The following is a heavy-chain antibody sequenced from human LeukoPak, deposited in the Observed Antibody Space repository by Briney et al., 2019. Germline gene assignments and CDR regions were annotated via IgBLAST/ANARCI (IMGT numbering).Heavy chain of an antibody. D-gene: IGHD6-19*01. CDR2: IYHSGST. J-gene: IGHJ4*02. V-gene: IGHV4-30-2*01. Sequence: TLSLTCAVSGGSISSGGYSWSWMRQPPGKGLEWIGYIYHSGSTYYNPSLKSRVTISVDRSKNQFSLKLSSVTAADTAVYYCARGRGRIAVAGKEFDYWGQGTLVTVSS. CDR3: ARGRGRIAVAGKEFDY. CDR1: GGSISSGGYS.